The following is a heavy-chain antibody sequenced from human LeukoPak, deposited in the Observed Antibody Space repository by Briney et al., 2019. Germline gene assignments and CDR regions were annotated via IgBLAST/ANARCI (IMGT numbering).Heavy chain of an antibody. V-gene: IGHV4-59*01. CDR2: IYYSGGT. Sequence: SETLSLTCTVSGGSMTNYYWGWIRQPPGKGLEWIGYIYYSGGTSYNPSLKGRVTISVDTSNNQFSLKLSSVTAADTAVYYCAGDKRGSYADYWGQGTLVTVSS. J-gene: IGHJ4*02. CDR3: AGDKRGSYADY. D-gene: IGHD1-26*01. CDR1: GGSMTNYY.